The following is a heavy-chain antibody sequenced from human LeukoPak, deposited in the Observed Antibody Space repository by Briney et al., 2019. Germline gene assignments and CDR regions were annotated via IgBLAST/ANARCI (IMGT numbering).Heavy chain of an antibody. CDR2: INAGNGNT. CDR1: GYTFTSYA. J-gene: IGHJ3*02. D-gene: IGHD3-10*01. CDR3: ARATITMVRGVIVGAFDI. V-gene: IGHV1-3*01. Sequence: VASVKVSCKASGYTFTSYAMHWVRQAPGQRLEWMGWINAGNGNTKYSQKFQGRVTITRDTSASTAYMELSSLRSEDTAVYYCARATITMVRGVIVGAFDIWGQGTMVTVPS.